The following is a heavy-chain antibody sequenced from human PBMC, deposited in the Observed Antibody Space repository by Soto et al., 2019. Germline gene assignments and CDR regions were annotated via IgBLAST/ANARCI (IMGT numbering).Heavy chain of an antibody. CDR2: VVVGRGNT. J-gene: IGHJ4*02. CDR1: GVTFTSSA. V-gene: IGHV1-58*01. D-gene: IGHD6-6*01. CDR3: AAVSTAARRADY. Sequence: SVKVSCKASGVTFTSSAVQWVRQARGQRLEWIGWVVVGRGNTNYAQKVQERVTITRDMTTSRADMARSSLNSEDTAEPSGAAVSTAARRADYWGQGTLVSVSS.